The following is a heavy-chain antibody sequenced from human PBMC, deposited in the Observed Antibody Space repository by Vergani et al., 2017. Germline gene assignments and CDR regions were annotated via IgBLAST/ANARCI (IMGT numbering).Heavy chain of an antibody. CDR3: AKRGNNSGYFDAFDI. Sequence: EVQMLESGGGLVQPGGSLRLSCGASGFTFSDYAMSWVRQAPGKGLEWVSGLSASGSSRFYADSVKGRFTISRDNSKDTLFLHMSSLRGEDTAVYYCAKRGNNSGYFDAFDIWGQGTLVTVSS. J-gene: IGHJ3*02. V-gene: IGHV3-23*01. D-gene: IGHD3-22*01. CDR2: LSASGSSR. CDR1: GFTFSDYA.